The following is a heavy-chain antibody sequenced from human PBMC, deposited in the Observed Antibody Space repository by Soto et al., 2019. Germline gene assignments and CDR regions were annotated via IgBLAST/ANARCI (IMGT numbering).Heavy chain of an antibody. CDR1: GITFDDYA. Sequence: EVLLVESGGNLVQPGWSLRLSCAASGITFDDYAMHWVRQAPGKGLEWVSSISWNSGTIGYVDSVKGRFTISRDNAKNSLFLQMNSLRPEDTALYYCVKDIRDFPEYHGLDVWGQGTTVTVSS. D-gene: IGHD3-3*01. CDR2: ISWNSGTI. V-gene: IGHV3-9*01. J-gene: IGHJ6*02. CDR3: VKDIRDFPEYHGLDV.